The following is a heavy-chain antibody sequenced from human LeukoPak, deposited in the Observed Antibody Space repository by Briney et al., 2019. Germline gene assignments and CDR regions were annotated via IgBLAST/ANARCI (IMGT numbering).Heavy chain of an antibody. Sequence: PSETLSLTCTVSGGSISSYYWSWIRQPPGKGLEWIGRISSSGSTNYNPSLKSRVTISVDTSKNQFSLKLSSVTAADTAVYFCARGPYSYDSSGAFDIWGQGTMVTVSS. CDR1: GGSISSYY. D-gene: IGHD3-22*01. J-gene: IGHJ3*02. V-gene: IGHV4-4*08. CDR2: ISSSGST. CDR3: ARGPYSYDSSGAFDI.